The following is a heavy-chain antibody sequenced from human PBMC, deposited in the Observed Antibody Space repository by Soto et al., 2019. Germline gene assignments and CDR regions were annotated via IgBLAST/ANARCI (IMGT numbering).Heavy chain of an antibody. CDR2: ISYVGAYQ. CDR1: AFPFSTYA. Sequence: PVGALRLSCAASAFPFSTYAMHWFRQAPVTGLEWVGFISYVGAYQYYADSVKGRFTISREHSKNTVYLQMSSLRPEDTAVYYCAREGVYDISVHFFDYWGQGALVTVSS. J-gene: IGHJ4*02. D-gene: IGHD3-22*01. V-gene: IGHV3-30-3*01. CDR3: AREGVYDISVHFFDY.